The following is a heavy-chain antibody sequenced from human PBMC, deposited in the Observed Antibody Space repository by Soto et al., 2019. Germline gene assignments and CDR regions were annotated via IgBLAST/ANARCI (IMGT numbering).Heavy chain of an antibody. CDR1: GYTFTGYY. CDR3: ARARDSSGYSNLNFDY. CDR2: INPNSGGT. V-gene: IGHV1-2*04. D-gene: IGHD3-22*01. J-gene: IGHJ4*02. Sequence: QVQLVQSGAEVKKPGASVKVSCKASGYTFTGYYMHWVRQAPGQGLEWMGWINPNSGGTNYAQKFQGWVTMTRDTSISTAYMELSRLRSDDTAVYYCARARDSSGYSNLNFDYWGQGTLVTVSS.